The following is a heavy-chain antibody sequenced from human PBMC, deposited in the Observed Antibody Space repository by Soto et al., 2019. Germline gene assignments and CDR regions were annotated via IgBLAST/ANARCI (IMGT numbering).Heavy chain of an antibody. CDR2: ISGSGGST. J-gene: IGHJ4*02. CDR1: GFTFSSYA. V-gene: IGHV3-23*01. D-gene: IGHD6-19*01. CDR3: AKDFRGYSSGWILSYFDY. Sequence: EVQLLESGGGLVQPGGSLRLSCAASGFTFSSYAMSWVRQAPGKGLEWVSGISGSGGSTYYADSVKGRFTISRNNSKNTLYQQMISLRAEDRAVDYCAKDFRGYSSGWILSYFDYWGQGTLVTVSS.